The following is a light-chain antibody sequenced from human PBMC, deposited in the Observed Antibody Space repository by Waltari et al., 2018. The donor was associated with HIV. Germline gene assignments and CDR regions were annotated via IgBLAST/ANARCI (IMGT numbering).Light chain of an antibody. CDR2: RAS. CDR1: QSISSW. J-gene: IGKJ1*01. CDR3: QQYDNYLWT. Sequence: DIQMTQSPFTLSASVGDRVTITCRASQSISSWLAWYQQKPGNVPKLLIYRASTLESGVPSRFSGSGSGTEFTLTISSLQPDDFATYYCQQYDNYLWTFGQGTKMEIK. V-gene: IGKV1-5*03.